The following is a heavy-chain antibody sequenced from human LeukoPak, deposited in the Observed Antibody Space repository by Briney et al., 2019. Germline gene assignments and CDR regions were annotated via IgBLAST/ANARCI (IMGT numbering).Heavy chain of an antibody. J-gene: IGHJ4*02. Sequence: PGGSLRLSCAASGFTFSSYGMHWVRQAPGKGLEWVAVIWYDGSNKYYADSVKGRFTISRDNSKNTLYLQMNSLRAGDTAVYYCARDSSSWYGLANFDYWGQGTLVTVSS. D-gene: IGHD6-13*01. CDR3: ARDSSSWYGLANFDY. CDR1: GFTFSSYG. V-gene: IGHV3-33*08. CDR2: IWYDGSNK.